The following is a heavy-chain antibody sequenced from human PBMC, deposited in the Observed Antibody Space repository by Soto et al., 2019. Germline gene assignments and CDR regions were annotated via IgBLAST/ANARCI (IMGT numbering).Heavy chain of an antibody. J-gene: IGHJ4*02. CDR3: ARHIAVTRTRGFDY. Sequence: QVHLQESGPGLVKPSGTLSLTCAVSGGSITTNWWSWVRQPPGKGLEWIGEIYHSGTTNYNPSLRGRVTISVDKSTNQFSLNLNSVTAADSTIYYCARHIAVTRTRGFDYWGQGNRVTVSS. CDR1: GGSITTNW. V-gene: IGHV4-4*02. D-gene: IGHD6-19*01. CDR2: IYHSGTT.